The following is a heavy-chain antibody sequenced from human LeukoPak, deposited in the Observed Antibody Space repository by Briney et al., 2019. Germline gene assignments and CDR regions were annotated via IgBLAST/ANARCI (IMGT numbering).Heavy chain of an antibody. V-gene: IGHV3-74*01. Sequence: PGGSLRLSCAASGFXFSSSWMYWVRQAPGKGLVWVSRINSDESITTYADSVKGRVTISRDNAKNTLYLQMNSLRAEDTAVYYCARGLVPGFLDYWGQGTPVTVSS. D-gene: IGHD4-11*01. CDR3: ARGLVPGFLDY. CDR2: INSDESIT. J-gene: IGHJ4*02. CDR1: GFXFSSSW.